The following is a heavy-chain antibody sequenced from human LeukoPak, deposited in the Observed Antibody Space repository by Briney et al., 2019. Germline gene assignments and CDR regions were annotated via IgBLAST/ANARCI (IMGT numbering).Heavy chain of an antibody. V-gene: IGHV5-51*01. J-gene: IGHJ4*02. D-gene: IGHD2-21*02. CDR2: IYPGDSDT. CDR3: ARRKTDCSGFCYSLDS. CDR1: GYSFSTYW. Sequence: GESLKISCKGSGYSFSTYWIGWVRQMPGKGLEWLGIIYPGDSDTRYSPSFQGQVTISADKSSSTTSLQWNSLKASDTAMYYCARRKTDCSGFCYSLDSWGQGTLVTVYS.